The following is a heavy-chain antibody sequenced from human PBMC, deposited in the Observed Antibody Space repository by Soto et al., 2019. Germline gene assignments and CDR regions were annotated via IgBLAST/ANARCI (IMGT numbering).Heavy chain of an antibody. V-gene: IGHV3-48*03. CDR2: ISSSGSTI. CDR1: GFTFSSYE. CDR3: ARAYAITWLSCFDY. Sequence: HPGGSLRLSCAASGFTFSSYEMNWVRQAPGKGLEWVSYISSSGSTIYYADSVKGRFTISRDNAKNSLYLQMNSLRAEDTAVYYCARAYAITWLSCFDYWGQGTLVTVSS. D-gene: IGHD2-8*01. J-gene: IGHJ4*02.